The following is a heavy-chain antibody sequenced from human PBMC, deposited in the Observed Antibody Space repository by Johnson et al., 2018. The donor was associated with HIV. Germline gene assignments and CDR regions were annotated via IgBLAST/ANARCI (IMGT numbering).Heavy chain of an antibody. D-gene: IGHD4-23*01. Sequence: QVQLVESGGGVVQPGRSLRLSCAASRFTFSSYAMHWVRQAPGKGLEWVAVISYDGSKRYYADSVRGRFTISRDNSKNTLYPQVNGLRVEDTAVVYCASGEDYGGNYGALDIWGQGTMVTVSS. CDR2: ISYDGSKR. CDR3: ASGEDYGGNYGALDI. V-gene: IGHV3-30*01. CDR1: RFTFSSYA. J-gene: IGHJ3*02.